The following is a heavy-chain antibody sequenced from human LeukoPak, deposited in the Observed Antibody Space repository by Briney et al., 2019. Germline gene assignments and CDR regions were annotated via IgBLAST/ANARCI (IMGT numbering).Heavy chain of an antibody. V-gene: IGHV1-18*01. CDR3: ARVGVVVPAAMSHNWFDP. Sequence: WASVKVSCKASGYTFTSYGISWVRQAPGQGLEWMGWISAYNGNTNYAQKLQGRVTMTTDTSTSTAYMELRSLRSDDTAVYYCARVGVVVPAAMSHNWFDPWGQGTLVTVSS. D-gene: IGHD2-2*01. J-gene: IGHJ5*02. CDR2: ISAYNGNT. CDR1: GYTFTSYG.